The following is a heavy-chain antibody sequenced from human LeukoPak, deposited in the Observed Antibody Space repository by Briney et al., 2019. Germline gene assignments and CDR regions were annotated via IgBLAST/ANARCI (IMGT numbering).Heavy chain of an antibody. CDR2: IYSGGST. J-gene: IGHJ4*02. CDR3: ARAKDYDFWSPDY. D-gene: IGHD3-3*01. V-gene: IGHV3-66*01. CDR1: GFTVSSNY. Sequence: PGGSLRLSCAASGFTVSSNYMSWVRQAPGKGLEWVSVIYSGGSTYYADSVKGRFTISRDNSKNTLYLQTNSLRAEDTAVYYCARAKDYDFWSPDYWGQGTLVTVSS.